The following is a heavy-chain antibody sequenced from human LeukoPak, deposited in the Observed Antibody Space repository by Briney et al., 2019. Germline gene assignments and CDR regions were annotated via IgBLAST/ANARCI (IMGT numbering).Heavy chain of an antibody. J-gene: IGHJ4*02. V-gene: IGHV4-34*01. CDR2: STHSGRT. D-gene: IGHD3-3*01. CDR1: DGSLSGYL. CDR3: ASLRFLEWSISDY. Sequence: SETLSLTCAVYDGSLSGYLWSWIRQPPGKGLEWIGESTHSGRTNYSPSLKSRVTISVDKSKNQFSLKLSSVTAADTAVYYCASLRFLEWSISDYWGQGTLVTVSS.